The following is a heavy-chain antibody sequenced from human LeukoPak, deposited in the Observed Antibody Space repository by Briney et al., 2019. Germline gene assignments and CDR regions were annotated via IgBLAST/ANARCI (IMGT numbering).Heavy chain of an antibody. V-gene: IGHV3-48*03. Sequence: GGSLRLSCAASGFTFSSYEMNWVRQAPGKGLEWGSYISSIGSTIYYADSVKGRLTISRDNAKNSMYLQMNSLRAEDTAVYYCAELGITMIGGVWGNGTTVTISS. CDR2: ISSIGSTI. J-gene: IGHJ6*04. CDR1: GFTFSSYE. D-gene: IGHD3-10*02. CDR3: AELGITMIGGV.